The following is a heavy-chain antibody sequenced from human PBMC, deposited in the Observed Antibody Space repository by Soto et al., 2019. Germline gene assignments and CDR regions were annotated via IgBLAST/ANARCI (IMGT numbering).Heavy chain of an antibody. CDR2: IYYSGST. J-gene: IGHJ4*02. V-gene: IGHV4-31*03. CDR3: ASGIPLATGPLGSRIDY. CDR1: GGSISSGGYY. D-gene: IGHD7-27*01. Sequence: QVQLQESGPGLVKPSQTLSLTCTVSGGSISSGGYYWSWIRQHPGKGLEWIGYIYYSGSTYYNPSLKSRVTISVHTSKNQFSLKLSSVTAADTAVYYCASGIPLATGPLGSRIDYWGQGTLVTVSS.